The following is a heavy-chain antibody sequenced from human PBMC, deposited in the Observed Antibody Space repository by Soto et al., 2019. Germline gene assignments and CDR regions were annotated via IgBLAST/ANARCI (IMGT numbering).Heavy chain of an antibody. CDR2: INADGTST. D-gene: IGHD2-2*01. V-gene: IGHV3-74*01. CDR3: VKVLARGVGVPRFYYAS. J-gene: IGHJ4*02. CDR1: GFTFSNSW. Sequence: PGGSLRLSCAASGFTFSNSWMHWVRQVSGKGLEWVSRINADGTSTSYADSVKGRFTISRDNAKNTLYLHVNSLRAEDTAVYYCVKVLARGVGVPRFYYASWGKVALVAVCS.